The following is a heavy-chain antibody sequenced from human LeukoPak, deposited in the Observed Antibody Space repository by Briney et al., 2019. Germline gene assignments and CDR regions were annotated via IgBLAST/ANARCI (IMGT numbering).Heavy chain of an antibody. J-gene: IGHJ4*02. V-gene: IGHV3-23*01. CDR1: GFTFSSYA. Sequence: GGSLRLSCAASGFTFSSYAMRWVRQAPGKGLEWVSAISGSGGSTYYADSVKGRFTISRDNSKNTLYLQMNSLRAEDTAVYYCAKDLRTYCGGDCYLFDYWGQGTLVTVSS. CDR2: ISGSGGST. D-gene: IGHD2-21*02. CDR3: AKDLRTYCGGDCYLFDY.